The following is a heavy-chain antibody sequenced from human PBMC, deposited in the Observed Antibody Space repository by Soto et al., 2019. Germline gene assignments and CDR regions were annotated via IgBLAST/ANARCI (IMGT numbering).Heavy chain of an antibody. D-gene: IGHD2-2*01. CDR2: TYYRSKWYN. CDR1: GDSVSSNSAA. CDR3: ARVPRGPHCSSTSCYSRFDP. V-gene: IGHV6-1*01. J-gene: IGHJ5*02. Sequence: PSQTLSLTCAISGDSVSSNSAAWNWIRQSPSRGLEWLGRTYYRSKWYNDYAVSVKSRITINPDTSKNQFSLQLNSVTPEDTAVYYCARVPRGPHCSSTSCYSRFDPWGQGTLFTVSS.